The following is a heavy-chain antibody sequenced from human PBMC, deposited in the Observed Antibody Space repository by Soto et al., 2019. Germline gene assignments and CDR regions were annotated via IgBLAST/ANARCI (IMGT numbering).Heavy chain of an antibody. CDR3: ATLYMVRGVRTFDY. CDR2: IYYTGST. CDR1: GGSISSGGYY. J-gene: IGHJ4*02. V-gene: IGHV4-31*03. Sequence: QVQLQESGPGLVTTSQTLSLTCTVSGGSISSGGYYWRWIRQQPRKGLEWIGYIYYTGSTYYNPSLKSRVTISVDTSKNQFSLKLSSVTAADTAVYYCATLYMVRGVRTFDYWGQGTLVTISS. D-gene: IGHD3-10*01.